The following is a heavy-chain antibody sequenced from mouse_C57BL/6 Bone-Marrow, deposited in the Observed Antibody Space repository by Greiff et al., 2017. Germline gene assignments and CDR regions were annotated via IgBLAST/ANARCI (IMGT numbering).Heavy chain of an antibody. J-gene: IGHJ1*03. CDR2: IYPRSGNT. CDR3: ARVKKYWYFDV. CDR1: GYTFTSYG. Sequence: QVQLQQSGAELARPGASVKLSCKASGYTFTSYGISWVKQRTGQGLEWIGEIYPRSGNTYYNEKFKGKATLTAVKSSSTAYMELRSLTSEDSAVYFCARVKKYWYFDVWGTGTTVTVSS. V-gene: IGHV1-81*01.